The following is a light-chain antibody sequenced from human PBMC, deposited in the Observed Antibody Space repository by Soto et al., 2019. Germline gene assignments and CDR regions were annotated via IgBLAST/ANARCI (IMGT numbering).Light chain of an antibody. V-gene: IGLV1-47*01. Sequence: QSVLTQPPSASGTPGQGVTISCSGSTSNIGSNYVYWYQQLPGTAPKLLIYRNNQRPSGVPDRFSGSKSGTSASLAISGLRYDDEADYFCATWDDSLNGFYVFGTGTKLTVL. CDR3: ATWDDSLNGFYV. J-gene: IGLJ1*01. CDR1: TSNIGSNY. CDR2: RNN.